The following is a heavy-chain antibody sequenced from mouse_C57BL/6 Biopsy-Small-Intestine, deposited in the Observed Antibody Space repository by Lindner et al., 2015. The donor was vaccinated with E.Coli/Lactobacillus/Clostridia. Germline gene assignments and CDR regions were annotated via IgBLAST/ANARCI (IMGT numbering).Heavy chain of an antibody. CDR2: IYPRSGNT. J-gene: IGHJ4*01. D-gene: IGHD1-1*01. CDR1: GYTFTSYG. Sequence: VQLQESGAELARPGASVKLSCKASGYTFTSYGISWVKQRTGQGLEWIGEIYPRSGNTYYNEKFKGKATLTADKSSSTAYMELRSLTSEDSAVYFCARSDYYGSSYEGAMDYWGQGTSATVSS. V-gene: IGHV1-81*01. CDR3: ARSDYYGSSYEGAMDY.